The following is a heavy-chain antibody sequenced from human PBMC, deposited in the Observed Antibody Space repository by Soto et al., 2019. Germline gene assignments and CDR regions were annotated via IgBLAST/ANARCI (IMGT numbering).Heavy chain of an antibody. J-gene: IGHJ6*02. Sequence: SVKVSCKASGGTFSSYAISWVRQAPGQGLEWMGGIIPIFGTANYAQKFQGRVTITADESTSTAYMELSSLRSEDTAVYYCARDPVPNKNYYYYGMDVWGQGTTVTVSS. V-gene: IGHV1-69*13. CDR3: ARDPVPNKNYYYYGMDV. CDR1: GGTFSSYA. CDR2: IIPIFGTA.